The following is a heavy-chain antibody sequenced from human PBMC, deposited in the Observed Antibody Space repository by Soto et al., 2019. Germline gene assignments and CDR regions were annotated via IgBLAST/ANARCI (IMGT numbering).Heavy chain of an antibody. J-gene: IGHJ6*02. CDR1: GGSISSADYR. D-gene: IGHD3-3*01. Sequence: SETLSLTCTVSGGSISSADYRWSWVRQPPGKGLEWIGSIYSSELTYYNPSLQSRVTISVDTSKKQFSLKLSSVTAADTAVYDCAREAMRDFWSHDLDVWGQGTTVTVS. CDR2: IYSSELT. V-gene: IGHV4-30-4*01. CDR3: AREAMRDFWSHDLDV.